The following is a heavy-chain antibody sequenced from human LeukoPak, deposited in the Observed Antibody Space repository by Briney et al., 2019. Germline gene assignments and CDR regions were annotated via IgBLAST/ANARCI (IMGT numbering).Heavy chain of an antibody. J-gene: IGHJ4*02. D-gene: IGHD6-25*01. CDR2: INPNSGGT. Sequence: ASVKVSCKASGYTFTGYFMHWVRQAPGQXLEWMGWINPNSGGTSYLQNFQGRVTMTRDTSISTAYMDLSRLRSDDTAVYYCARGRPGDYFDYWGQGTLVTVSS. CDR3: ARGRPGDYFDY. V-gene: IGHV1-2*02. CDR1: GYTFTGYF.